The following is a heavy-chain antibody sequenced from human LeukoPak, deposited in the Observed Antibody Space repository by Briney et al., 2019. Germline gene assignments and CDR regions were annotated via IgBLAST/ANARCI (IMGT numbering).Heavy chain of an antibody. J-gene: IGHJ4*02. Sequence: GGSLRLSCAASGFTFSAHAMNWVRQAPGKGLEWVSSISSSSSYIYYADSVKGRFTISRDNAKNSLYLQMNSLRAEDTAVYYCARNPCSSTSCEQDYWGQGTLVTVSS. CDR1: GFTFSAHA. V-gene: IGHV3-21*01. CDR3: ARNPCSSTSCEQDY. CDR2: ISSSSSYI. D-gene: IGHD2-2*01.